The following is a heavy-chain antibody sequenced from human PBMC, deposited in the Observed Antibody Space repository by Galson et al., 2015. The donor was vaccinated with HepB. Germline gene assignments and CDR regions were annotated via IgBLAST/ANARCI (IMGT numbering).Heavy chain of an antibody. CDR3: AKVGLGAYFDY. CDR1: GFTFSSYG. D-gene: IGHD1-26*01. V-gene: IGHV3-30*18. J-gene: IGHJ4*02. Sequence: SLRLSCAASGFTFSSYGMHWVRQAPGKGLEWVAVISYDGSNKYYADSVKGRFTISRDNSKNTLYLQMNSLRAEDTAVYYCAKVGLGAYFDYWGQGTLVTVSS. CDR2: ISYDGSNK.